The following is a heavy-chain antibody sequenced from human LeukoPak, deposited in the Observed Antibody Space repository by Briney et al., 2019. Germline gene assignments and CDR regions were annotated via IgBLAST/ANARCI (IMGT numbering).Heavy chain of an antibody. J-gene: IGHJ4*02. CDR1: GFTVSSNY. CDR3: AREMVGYCSGGSCPFDY. V-gene: IGHV3-53*01. CDR2: IYSGGST. D-gene: IGHD2-15*01. Sequence: PGGSLRLSCAASGFTVSSNYMSWVRQAPGKGLEWVSVIYSGGSTYYADSVKGRFTISRDNSKNTLYLQMNSLRAEGTAVYYCAREMVGYCSGGSCPFDYWGQGTLVTVSS.